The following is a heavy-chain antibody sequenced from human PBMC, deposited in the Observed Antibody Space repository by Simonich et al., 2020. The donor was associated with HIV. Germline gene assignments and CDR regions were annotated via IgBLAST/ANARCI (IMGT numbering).Heavy chain of an antibody. CDR3: ASGGSISSVWADDY. CDR1: GFTLSGYA. Sequence: QVQLVESGGGVVQPGRSLRLSCAASGFTLSGYAMHWVRQAPGKGLEWVAVISYDGSNKYYADSVKGRFTISRDNSKNTLYLQMNSLRSEDTAVYYCASGGSISSVWADDYWGQGTLVTVSS. J-gene: IGHJ4*02. CDR2: ISYDGSNK. D-gene: IGHD3-16*01. V-gene: IGHV3-30*07.